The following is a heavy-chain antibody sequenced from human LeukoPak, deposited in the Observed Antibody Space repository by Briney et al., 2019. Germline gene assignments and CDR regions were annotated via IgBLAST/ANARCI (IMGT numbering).Heavy chain of an antibody. J-gene: IGHJ4*02. V-gene: IGHV4-4*07. CDR2: IYTSGST. Sequence: PSETLSLTRTVSGGSISSYYWSWMRQPAGKGLEWIGRIYTSGSTNYNPSLKSRVTISVDKSKNQFSLKLSPVTAADTAVYYCARGVRYGDYNYWGQGTLVTVSS. D-gene: IGHD4-17*01. CDR1: GGSISSYY. CDR3: ARGVRYGDYNY.